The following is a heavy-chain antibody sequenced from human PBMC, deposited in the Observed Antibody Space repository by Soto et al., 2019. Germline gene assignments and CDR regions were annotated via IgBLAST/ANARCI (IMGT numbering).Heavy chain of an antibody. V-gene: IGHV3-21*01. Sequence: VGSLRLSCAASGFSFSSYSLNWVRQAPGKGLEWVSSISSISSYIYYADSVKGRFTISRDNAKNSLYLQMNSLRGEDTAVYYCARDRDYYYGMDVWGQGTTVTVSS. CDR1: GFSFSSYS. CDR2: ISSISSYI. J-gene: IGHJ6*02. CDR3: ARDRDYYYGMDV.